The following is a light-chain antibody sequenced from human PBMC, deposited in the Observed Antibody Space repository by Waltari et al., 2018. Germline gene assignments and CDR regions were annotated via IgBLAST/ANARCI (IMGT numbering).Light chain of an antibody. Sequence: EIVLTQSPATLSLSPGERAIRSCRASQSVGRSLCWYQQKNGQAPRLLIYDASTRATGIPDRFSGGGSGTDFSLTISRLEPEDFAVYYCQMYVRLPATFGQGTKVEI. CDR2: DAS. CDR3: QMYVRLPAT. J-gene: IGKJ1*01. V-gene: IGKV3-20*01. CDR1: QSVGRS.